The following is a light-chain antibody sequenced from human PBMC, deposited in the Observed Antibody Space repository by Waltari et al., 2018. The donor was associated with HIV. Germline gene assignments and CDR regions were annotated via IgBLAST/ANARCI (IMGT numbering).Light chain of an antibody. Sequence: SSELIQDPAVSVALGQTFRITCRGDSLRPFYASCYQQKPGQAPVLVIYGKNNRPSGMPDRFSGSSSGNTASLTITGAQAEDEADYYCNSRDNSANVVFGGGTKLTVL. CDR3: NSRDNSANVV. J-gene: IGLJ2*01. V-gene: IGLV3-19*01. CDR1: SLRPFY. CDR2: GKN.